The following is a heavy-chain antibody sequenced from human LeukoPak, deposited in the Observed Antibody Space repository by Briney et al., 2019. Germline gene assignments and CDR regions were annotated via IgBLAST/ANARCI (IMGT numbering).Heavy chain of an antibody. J-gene: IGHJ3*02. CDR3: ARGTYYVPTGAFHI. V-gene: IGHV3-7*01. D-gene: IGHD3-10*02. CDR1: GFTFSSYW. Sequence: PGGSLRISCAASGFTFSSYWMSWVRQAPGKGLEWVANIKQDGSEKYYVDSVKGRFTISRDNAKNSLYLQMNSLRAEDTAVYYCARGTYYVPTGAFHIWGQGTMVTVSS. CDR2: IKQDGSEK.